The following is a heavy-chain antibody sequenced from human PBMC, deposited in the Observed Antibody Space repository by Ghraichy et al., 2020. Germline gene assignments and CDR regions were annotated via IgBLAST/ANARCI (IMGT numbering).Heavy chain of an antibody. J-gene: IGHJ6*03. CDR3: ARSPGGYCSGGNCYYYYYMDV. CDR1: GFTFSGYS. V-gene: IGHV3-48*01. Sequence: GESLNISCTASGFTFSGYSIDWVRQAPGKGLEWVSYINSDSRTIYYADSVKGRFTLSRDNAKNSLFLQMNSLRAEDTAVYYWARSPGGYCSGGNCYYYYYMDVWGKGTTVTVSS. CDR2: INSDSRTI. D-gene: IGHD2-15*01.